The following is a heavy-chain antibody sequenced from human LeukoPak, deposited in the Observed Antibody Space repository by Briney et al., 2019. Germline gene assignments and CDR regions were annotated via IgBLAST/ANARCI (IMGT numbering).Heavy chain of an antibody. CDR3: ARDACDM. V-gene: IGHV4-34*01. J-gene: IGHJ3*02. CDR2: INHSGST. Sequence: PSETLSLTCAVSGGSFSGYYWNWIRQPPGKGLEWIGEINHSGSTNYNPSLKSRVTISVDTSKNQFSLKLSSVIAADTAVYYCARDACDMWGQGTRVSVSS. CDR1: GGSFSGYY.